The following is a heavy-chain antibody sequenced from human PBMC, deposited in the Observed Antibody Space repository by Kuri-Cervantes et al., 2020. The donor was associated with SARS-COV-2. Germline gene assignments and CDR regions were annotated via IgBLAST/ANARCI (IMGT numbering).Heavy chain of an antibody. Sequence: SLKISCAASEFSFEDYAMHWVRQVPGKGLEWVSGINWNSGSIGYADSVMGRFIISRDNAKNSLYLQMNSLRGEDTALYYCTKGTRYSTNWYRNYGMDVWGQGTTVTVSS. J-gene: IGHJ6*02. D-gene: IGHD1-26*01. CDR2: INWNSGSI. V-gene: IGHV3-9*01. CDR3: TKGTRYSTNWYRNYGMDV. CDR1: EFSFEDYA.